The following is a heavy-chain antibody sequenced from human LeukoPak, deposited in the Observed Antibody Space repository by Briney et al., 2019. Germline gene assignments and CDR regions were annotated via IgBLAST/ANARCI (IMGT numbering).Heavy chain of an antibody. D-gene: IGHD3-10*01. CDR3: ARDRESLAFDI. CDR2: ISSSSSYI. J-gene: IGHJ3*02. CDR1: GFTFSSYS. V-gene: IGHV3-21*01. Sequence: AGGSLRLSCAASGFTFSSYSMNWVRQAPGKGLEWVSSISSSSSYIYYADSVKGRFTISRDNAKNSLYLQMNSLRAEDTAVYYCARDRESLAFDIWGQGTMVTVSS.